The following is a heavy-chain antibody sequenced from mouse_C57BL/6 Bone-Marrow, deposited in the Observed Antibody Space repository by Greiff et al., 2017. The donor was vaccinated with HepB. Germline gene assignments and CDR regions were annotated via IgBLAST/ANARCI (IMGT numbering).Heavy chain of an antibody. V-gene: IGHV6-3*01. Sequence: EVKLQESGGGLVQPGGSMKLSCVASGFTFSNYWMNWVRQSPEKGLEWVAQIRLKSDNYATHYAESVKGRFTISRDDSKSSVYLQMNNLRAEDTGIYYCTAGYGSSFYAMDYWGQGTSVTVSS. CDR2: IRLKSDNYAT. CDR3: TAGYGSSFYAMDY. J-gene: IGHJ4*01. D-gene: IGHD1-1*01. CDR1: GFTFSNYW.